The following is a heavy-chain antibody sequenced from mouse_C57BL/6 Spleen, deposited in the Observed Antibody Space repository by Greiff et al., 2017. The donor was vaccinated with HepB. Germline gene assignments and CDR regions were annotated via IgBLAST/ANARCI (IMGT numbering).Heavy chain of an antibody. CDR3: AREVGKLRMDFDV. CDR2: IYPGDGDT. V-gene: IGHV1-82*01. D-gene: IGHD2-10*02. J-gene: IGHJ1*03. CDR1: GYAFSSSW. Sequence: VQLVESGPELVKPGASVKISCKASGYAFSSSWMNWVKQRPGKGLEWIGRIYPGDGDTNYNGKFKGKATLTADKSSSTAYMQLSSLTSEDSAVYFCAREVGKLRMDFDVWGTGTTVTVSS.